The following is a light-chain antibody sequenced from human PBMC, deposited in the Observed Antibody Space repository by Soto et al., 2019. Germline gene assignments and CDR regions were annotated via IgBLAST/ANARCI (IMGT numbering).Light chain of an antibody. CDR3: QQYGILPKT. CDR2: GAS. J-gene: IGKJ1*01. CDR1: QSVSSSY. V-gene: IGKV3-20*01. Sequence: EIVLTQSPGTLSLSPGERATLSCRASQSVSSSYLAWYQQKPGQAPRLLIYGASSRATGIPDRFSGSGSGTDFTLTISRLEPEDCAVYYCQQYGILPKTFGQETQVAIK.